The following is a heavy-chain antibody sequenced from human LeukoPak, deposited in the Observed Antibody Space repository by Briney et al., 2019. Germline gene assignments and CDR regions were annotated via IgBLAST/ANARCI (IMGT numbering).Heavy chain of an antibody. D-gene: IGHD4/OR15-4a*01. V-gene: IGHV3-30*02. CDR2: IRYDGSRK. Sequence: GGSLRLSCAASGFIFSSYGMHWVRQAPDKGLKWVAFIRYDGSRKYYADSVKGRFTISRDNSKNTLYLQMNSLRAEDTAMYYCAKVSLNMVNDAFDIWGQGTMVSVSS. CDR3: AKVSLNMVNDAFDI. CDR1: GFIFSSYG. J-gene: IGHJ3*02.